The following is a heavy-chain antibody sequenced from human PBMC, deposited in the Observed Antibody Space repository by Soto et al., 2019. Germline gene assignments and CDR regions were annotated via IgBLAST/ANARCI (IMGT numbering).Heavy chain of an antibody. D-gene: IGHD2-2*01. V-gene: IGHV4-38-2*01. CDR2: MFHSGST. CDR3: ARGHIVVVPTVGWFDP. CDR1: GYFISSGYY. J-gene: IGHJ5*02. Sequence: SETLSLTCAVSGYFISSGYYWGWIRQPPGKGLEWIGSMFHSGSTHYNPSLKSRVTISVDTSKNHFSLRPSSVTASDTAVYYCARGHIVVVPTVGWFDPWGQGTLVTVSS.